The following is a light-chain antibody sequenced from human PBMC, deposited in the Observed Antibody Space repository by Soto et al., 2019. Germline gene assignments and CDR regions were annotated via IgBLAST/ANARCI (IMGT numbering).Light chain of an antibody. CDR1: SSDVGGYNY. V-gene: IGLV2-14*01. Sequence: QSALTQPASVSGSPGQSITISCTGTSSDVGGYNYVSWYQQHPGKAPKLMIYEVSNRPSGVSNRFSGSKSGNTASLTISGLQAEDEADYYCSSLTSSSTLVVFGGGTKLTVL. CDR2: EVS. J-gene: IGLJ2*01. CDR3: SSLTSSSTLVV.